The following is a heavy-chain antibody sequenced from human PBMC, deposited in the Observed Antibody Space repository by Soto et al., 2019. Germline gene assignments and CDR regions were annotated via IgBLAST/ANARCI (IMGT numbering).Heavy chain of an antibody. CDR3: ARGGSTWTYYYYGMDV. V-gene: IGHV4-59*01. Sequence: SETLSLTCTVSAGSISSYYWSWIRQPPGKGLEWIGYNYDSGSTNYNPSLKRRITISVDTSKNQYSMKLNSVNDEDTAVYYCARGGSTWTYYYYGMDVWGQGTTVT. CDR2: NYDSGST. CDR1: AGSISSYY. D-gene: IGHD6-13*01. J-gene: IGHJ6*02.